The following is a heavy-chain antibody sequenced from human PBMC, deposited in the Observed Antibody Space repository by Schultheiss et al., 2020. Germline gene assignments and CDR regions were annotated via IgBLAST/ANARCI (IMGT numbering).Heavy chain of an antibody. CDR3: AHGRTPYDSSGYYHNSPFDY. V-gene: IGHV2-70*12. Sequence: SGPTLVKPTQTLTLTCTFSGFSLSTSGMCVSWIRQPPGKALECLALIDWDDDKYYSTSLKTRLTISKDTSKNQVVLTMTNMDPVDTATYYCAHGRTPYDSSGYYHNSPFDYWGQGTLVTVSS. CDR1: GFSLSTSGMC. CDR2: IDWDDDK. J-gene: IGHJ4*02. D-gene: IGHD3-22*01.